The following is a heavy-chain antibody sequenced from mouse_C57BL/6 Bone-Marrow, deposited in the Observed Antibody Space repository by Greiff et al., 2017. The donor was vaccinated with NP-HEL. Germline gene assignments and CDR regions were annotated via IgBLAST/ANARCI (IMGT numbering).Heavy chain of an antibody. D-gene: IGHD1-1*01. CDR2: INYDGSST. Sequence: EVKLMESEGGLVQPGSSMKLSCTASGFTFSDYYMAWVRQVPEKGLEWVTNINYDGSSTYYLDYLKSRFIISRDNAKNILYLQMSSLKSEDTATYYCARERELLGFDYWGQGTTLTVSS. V-gene: IGHV5-16*01. CDR3: ARERELLGFDY. CDR1: GFTFSDYY. J-gene: IGHJ2*01.